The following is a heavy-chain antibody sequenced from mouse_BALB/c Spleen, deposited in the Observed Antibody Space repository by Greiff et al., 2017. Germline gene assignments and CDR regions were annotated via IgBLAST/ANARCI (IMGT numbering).Heavy chain of an antibody. CDR2: IYWDDDK. Sequence: QVTLKVSGPGILQPSQTLSLTCSFSGFSLSTSGMGVSWIRQPSGKGLEWLAHIYWDDDKRYNPSLKSRLTISKDTSSNQVFLKITSVDTADTATYYCARTGHFDYWGQGTTLTVSS. V-gene: IGHV8-12*01. J-gene: IGHJ2*01. CDR1: GFSLSTSGMG. D-gene: IGHD4-1*01. CDR3: ARTGHFDY.